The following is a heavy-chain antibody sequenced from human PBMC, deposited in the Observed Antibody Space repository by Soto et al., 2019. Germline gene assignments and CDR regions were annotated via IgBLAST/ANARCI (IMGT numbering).Heavy chain of an antibody. Sequence: GGSRRLPGVASGINFDDYGLHWVRQSAEKGLEWMSFINWEGRGPKYGDSVTGRFTVSRDNRENALYLQMHSLRPADSAVYYCVKVAGVYCMDGWGRGTMVTVSS. V-gene: IGHV3-43*01. CDR2: INWEGRGP. D-gene: IGHD7-27*01. J-gene: IGHJ6*02. CDR1: GINFDDYG. CDR3: VKVAGVYCMDG.